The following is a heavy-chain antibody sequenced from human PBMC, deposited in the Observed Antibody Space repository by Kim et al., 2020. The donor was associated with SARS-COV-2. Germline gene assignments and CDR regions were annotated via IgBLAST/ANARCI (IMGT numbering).Heavy chain of an antibody. V-gene: IGHV4-59*01. D-gene: IGHD2-15*01. J-gene: IGHJ4*02. Sequence: LKSRVTISVDTSKNQFSLKLSSVTAADTAVYYCARSSYCSGGSCYANFDYWGQGTLVTVSS. CDR3: ARSSYCSGGSCYANFDY.